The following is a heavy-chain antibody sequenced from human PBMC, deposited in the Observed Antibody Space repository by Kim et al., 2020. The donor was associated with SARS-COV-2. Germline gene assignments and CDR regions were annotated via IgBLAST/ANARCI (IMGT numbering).Heavy chain of an antibody. D-gene: IGHD1-26*01. CDR3: ARVAPLWELRIRDAFDI. CDR1: GFTFSSYE. V-gene: IGHV3-48*03. CDR2: ISSSGSTI. J-gene: IGHJ3*02. Sequence: GGSLRLSCAASGFTFSSYEMNWVRQAPGKGLEWVSYISSSGSTIYYADSVKGRFTISRDNAKNSLYLQMNSLRAEDTAVYYCARVAPLWELRIRDAFDIWGQGTMVTVSS.